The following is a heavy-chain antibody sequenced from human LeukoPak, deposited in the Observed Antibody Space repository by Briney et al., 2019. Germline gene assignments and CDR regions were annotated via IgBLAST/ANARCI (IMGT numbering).Heavy chain of an antibody. CDR1: GFTFSSYG. D-gene: IGHD4-17*01. CDR2: IWYDGSNK. CDR3: ARVLRPYGDYVAADFGGEFDY. V-gene: IGHV3-33*01. Sequence: GGSLRLSCAASGFTFSSYGMHWVRQAPGKGLEWVAVIWYDGSNKYYADSVRGRFTISRDNSKNTLYLQMNSLRAEDTAVYYCARVLRPYGDYVAADFGGEFDYWGQGTLVTVSS. J-gene: IGHJ4*02.